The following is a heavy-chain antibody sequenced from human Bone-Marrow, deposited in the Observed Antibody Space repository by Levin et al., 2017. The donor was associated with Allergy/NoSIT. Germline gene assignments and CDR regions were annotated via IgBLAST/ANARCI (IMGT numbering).Heavy chain of an antibody. J-gene: IGHJ4*02. D-gene: IGHD3-9*01. CDR1: GGSFSGYY. V-gene: IGHV4-34*01. Sequence: PSETLSLTCAVYGGSFSGYYWSWIRQPPGKGLEWIGEINHSGSTNYNPSLKSRVTISVDTSKNQFSLKLSSVTAADTAVYYCARASRYDILTPLVDYWGQGTLVTVSS. CDR2: INHSGST. CDR3: ARASRYDILTPLVDY.